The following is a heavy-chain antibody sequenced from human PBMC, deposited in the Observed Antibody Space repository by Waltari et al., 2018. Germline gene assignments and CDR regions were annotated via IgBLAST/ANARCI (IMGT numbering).Heavy chain of an antibody. CDR3: ARHDAFDI. CDR1: GYSITRGYY. CDR2: IHHSLST. J-gene: IGHJ3*02. V-gene: IGHV4-38-2*01. Sequence: QVQLQESGPGLVKPSETLSLTCDVSGYSITRGYYWGWIRQPPGKGLEWIGSIHHSLSTYYNPSLKTRVSLSVDTSKNQVSLKMTSMSAADTAIYYCARHDAFDIWGQGTMVTVSS.